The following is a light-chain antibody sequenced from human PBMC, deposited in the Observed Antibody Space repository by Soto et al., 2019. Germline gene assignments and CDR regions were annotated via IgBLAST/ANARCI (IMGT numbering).Light chain of an antibody. V-gene: IGKV1D-12*01. CDR2: AAS. Sequence: DIQMTQSPSSVSASVGDRVTITCRASQAISSWLAWYQQKPGKAPNLLIYAASSLQSGVPPRFSGSGSGTDFTLTISSLQPEDFATYYCQQANSFPYTFGQGTKLEIK. J-gene: IGKJ2*01. CDR3: QQANSFPYT. CDR1: QAISSW.